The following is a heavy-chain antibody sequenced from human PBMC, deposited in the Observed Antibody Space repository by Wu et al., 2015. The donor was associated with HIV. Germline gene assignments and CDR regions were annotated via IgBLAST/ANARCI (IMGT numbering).Heavy chain of an antibody. CDR2: IIPIFGTT. D-gene: IGHD2-2*01. J-gene: IGHJ6*03. V-gene: IGHV1-69*12. CDR1: GGTFSSYA. CDR3: ARGPDIVAVPAAEKEYYYYYMDV. Sequence: QVQLEQSGAEVKKPGSSVKVSCKASGGTFSSYAISWVRQAPGQGLEWMGGIIPIFGTTNYAQQFQGRVTITADESTYTAYMELSSLRSEDTAVYYCARGPDIVAVPAAEKEYYYYYMDVWGKGTTVTVS.